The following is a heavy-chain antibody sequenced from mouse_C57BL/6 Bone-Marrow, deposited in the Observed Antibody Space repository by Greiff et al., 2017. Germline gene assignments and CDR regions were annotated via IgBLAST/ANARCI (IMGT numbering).Heavy chain of an antibody. CDR3: ARHDRSGYRFAD. CDR2: ISNGGGST. CDR1: GFTFSDYY. Sequence: EVMLVESGGGLVQPGGSLKLSCAASGFTFSDYYMYWVRQTPEKRLEWVAYISNGGGSTYYPDTVKGRFTLSRDNAKNTLYLQMSRLKSEDTAMXYCARHDRSGYRFADWGKGTLVTVSA. V-gene: IGHV5-12*01. D-gene: IGHD3-2*02. J-gene: IGHJ3*01.